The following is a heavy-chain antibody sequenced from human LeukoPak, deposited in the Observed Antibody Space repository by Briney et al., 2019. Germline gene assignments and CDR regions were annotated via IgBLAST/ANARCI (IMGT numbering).Heavy chain of an antibody. Sequence: SETLSLTCTVSGGSISSYYWSWIRQPPGKGLEWIGYIYYSGSTNYNPSLKSRVTISVDTSKNQFSLKLRSVTAADTAVYYCARDSGYYFDSRFDYWGQGTLVTVPS. CDR1: GGSISSYY. CDR3: ARDSGYYFDSRFDY. CDR2: IYYSGST. V-gene: IGHV4-59*01. J-gene: IGHJ4*02. D-gene: IGHD3-22*01.